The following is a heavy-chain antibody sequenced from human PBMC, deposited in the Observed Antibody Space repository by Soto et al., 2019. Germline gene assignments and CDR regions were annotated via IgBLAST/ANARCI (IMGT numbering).Heavy chain of an antibody. Sequence: SETLSLTCSFSGDSVTSHYLTWIRQSPEKGLEWIGYIHYTGCSHYNPSLKSRLTISVDTSKNQFSLKLSSVTAADTAVYYCARDGIAAAAPLNYGMDVWGQGTTVTV. CDR3: ARDGIAAAAPLNYGMDV. CDR1: GDSVTSHY. V-gene: IGHV4-59*02. J-gene: IGHJ6*02. D-gene: IGHD6-13*01. CDR2: IHYTGCS.